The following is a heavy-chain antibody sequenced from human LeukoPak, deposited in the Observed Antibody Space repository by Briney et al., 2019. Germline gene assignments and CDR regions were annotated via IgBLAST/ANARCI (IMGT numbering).Heavy chain of an antibody. CDR3: VREPYDSCGYYDY. Sequence: SETLSLTCTVSGGSISSYYWSWIRQPPGKGLEWIGYIYYSGSTNYNPSLKSRVTISVDTSKNQFSLKLSSVTAADTAVYYCVREPYDSCGYYDYWGQGTLVTVSS. V-gene: IGHV4-59*01. D-gene: IGHD3-22*01. J-gene: IGHJ4*02. CDR2: IYYSGST. CDR1: GGSISSYY.